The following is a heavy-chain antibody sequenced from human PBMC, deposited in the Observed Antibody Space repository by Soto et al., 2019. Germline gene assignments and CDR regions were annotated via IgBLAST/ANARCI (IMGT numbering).Heavy chain of an antibody. D-gene: IGHD5-12*01. J-gene: IGHJ6*02. CDR2: IRSKAYGGTT. Sequence: GGSLRLSCTASGFTFGDYAMSWFRQAPGKGLEWVGFIRSKAYGGTTEYAASVKGRFTISRDDSKSIAYLQMNSLKTEDTAVYYCTRFLGTATIVYDYGMDVWGQGTTVTVSS. CDR3: TRFLGTATIVYDYGMDV. CDR1: GFTFGDYA. V-gene: IGHV3-49*03.